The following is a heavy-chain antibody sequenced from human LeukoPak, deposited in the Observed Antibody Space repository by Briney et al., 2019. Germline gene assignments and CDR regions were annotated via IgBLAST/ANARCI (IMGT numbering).Heavy chain of an antibody. J-gene: IGHJ4*02. CDR2: TYYSGST. D-gene: IGHD1-26*01. V-gene: IGHV4-30-4*08. Sequence: SQTLSLTCTVSGGSISSGDYYWSWIRQPPGKGLEWIGYTYYSGSTYYNPSLKSRVTISVDTSKNQFSLKLSSVTAADTAVYYCARDTLELHFDYWGQGTLVTVSS. CDR3: ARDTLELHFDY. CDR1: GGSISSGDYY.